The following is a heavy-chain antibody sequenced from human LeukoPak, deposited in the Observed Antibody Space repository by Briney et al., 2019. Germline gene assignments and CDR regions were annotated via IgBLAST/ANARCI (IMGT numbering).Heavy chain of an antibody. V-gene: IGHV4-34*01. CDR2: INHSGST. D-gene: IGHD6-13*01. CDR3: ARGLGSSWPHY. Sequence: SETLSLTCAVYGGSFSGYYWSWIRQPPGKGLEWIGEINHSGSTNYNPSLKSRVTISVDTSKNQFSLKLSSVTAADTAVYYCARGLGSSWPHYWGQGTLVTVSS. J-gene: IGHJ4*02. CDR1: GGSFSGYY.